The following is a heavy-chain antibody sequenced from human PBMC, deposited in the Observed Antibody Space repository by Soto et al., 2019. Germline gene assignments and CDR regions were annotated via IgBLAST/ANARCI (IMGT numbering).Heavy chain of an antibody. CDR1: GGSFSGYY. CDR2: INHSGST. D-gene: IGHD4-17*01. J-gene: IGHJ4*02. V-gene: IGHV4-34*01. Sequence: SETLSLTCAVYGGSFSGYYWSWIRQPPGKGLEWIGEINHSGSTNYNPSLKSRVTISVDTSKNQFSLKLSSVTAADTAVYYCARARGDYFGYYYFDYWGQGTLVTVSS. CDR3: ARARGDYFGYYYFDY.